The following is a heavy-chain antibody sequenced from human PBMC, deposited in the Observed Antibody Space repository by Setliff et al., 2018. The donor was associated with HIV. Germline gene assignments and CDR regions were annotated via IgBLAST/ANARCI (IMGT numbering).Heavy chain of an antibody. CDR3: ARPGGSYGDYGWYLRF. D-gene: IGHD4-17*01. J-gene: IGHJ4*02. CDR2: ISAYSGDT. V-gene: IGHV1-18*01. Sequence: ASVKVSCKASGYPFSGYGISWVRQAPGQGLEWMGWISAYSGDTNYAQKFQGRLTMTTDTAYMELRSLRSDDTAMYYCARPGGSYGDYGWYLRFWGQGTLVTVSS. CDR1: GYPFSGYG.